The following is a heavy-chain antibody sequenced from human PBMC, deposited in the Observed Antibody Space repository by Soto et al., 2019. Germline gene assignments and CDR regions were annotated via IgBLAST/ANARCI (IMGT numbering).Heavy chain of an antibody. D-gene: IGHD6-19*01. Sequence: QVHLVESGGGVVQPGRSLRLSCAASGFTFSTTGMHWVRQAPGKGLEWVAMISHDGGEKYYTDSVKGRFTISRDTSKNTLYFQMNILRPEDTAMYHCAKDLYGAGWYNYFDPWGQGTLVTVYS. CDR3: AKDLYGAGWYNYFDP. V-gene: IGHV3-30*18. J-gene: IGHJ5*02. CDR2: ISHDGGEK. CDR1: GFTFSTTG.